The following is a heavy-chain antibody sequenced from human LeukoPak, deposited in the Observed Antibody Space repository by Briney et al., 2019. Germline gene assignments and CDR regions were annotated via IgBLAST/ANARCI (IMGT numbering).Heavy chain of an antibody. CDR2: ISYDGSNK. V-gene: IGHV3-30*18. Sequence: GRSLRLSCAASGFTFSSYGIHWVRQAPGKGLEWVAVISYDGSNKYYADSVKGRFTISRDNSKNTLYLQMNSLRAEDTAVYYCAKGYYYGSGSYDYWGQGTLVTVSS. CDR1: GFTFSSYG. D-gene: IGHD3-10*01. CDR3: AKGYYYGSGSYDY. J-gene: IGHJ4*02.